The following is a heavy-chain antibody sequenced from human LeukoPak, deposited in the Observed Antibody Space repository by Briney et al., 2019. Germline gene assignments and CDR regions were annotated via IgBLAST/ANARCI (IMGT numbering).Heavy chain of an antibody. Sequence: GGALRLSCAAAGFTFSNYWMGWGRQVGGKGLERVGNIKQDGSGIYYVEFVKGRFTISRDTAQESLYLQMNSLRAEDTAVYYCARDRGPSGYDLYDYWGQRTLVTVSS. D-gene: IGHD5-12*01. V-gene: IGHV3-7*01. CDR1: GFTFSNYW. CDR2: IKQDGSGI. CDR3: ARDRGPSGYDLYDY. J-gene: IGHJ4*02.